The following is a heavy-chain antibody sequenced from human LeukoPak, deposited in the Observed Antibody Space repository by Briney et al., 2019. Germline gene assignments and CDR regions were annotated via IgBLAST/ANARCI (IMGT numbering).Heavy chain of an antibody. V-gene: IGHV1-69*06. CDR1: GGTFSSYA. Sequence: ASVKVSCKASGGTFSSYAISWVRQAPGQGLEWMGGIIPIFGTANYAQKFQGRVTITADKSTSTAYMELSSLRAEDTAMYYCARDQSSSGWYEDYYYMDVWGKGTTVTVSS. J-gene: IGHJ6*03. CDR3: ARDQSSSGWYEDYYYMDV. D-gene: IGHD6-19*01. CDR2: IIPIFGTA.